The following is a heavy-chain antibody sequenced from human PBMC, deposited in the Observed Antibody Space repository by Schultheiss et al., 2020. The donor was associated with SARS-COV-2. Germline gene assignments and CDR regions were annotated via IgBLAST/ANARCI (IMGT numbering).Heavy chain of an antibody. Sequence: GGSLRLSCAASGFTFSSYAMHWVRQAPGKGLEWVAVISYDGSNKYYADSVKGRFTISRDNSKNTLYLQMNSLRAEDTAVYYCARDGPVRYCSGGSCYSQLEDYYYGMDVWGQGTTVTVSS. D-gene: IGHD2-15*01. V-gene: IGHV3-30-3*01. CDR3: ARDGPVRYCSGGSCYSQLEDYYYGMDV. CDR1: GFTFSSYA. J-gene: IGHJ6*02. CDR2: ISYDGSNK.